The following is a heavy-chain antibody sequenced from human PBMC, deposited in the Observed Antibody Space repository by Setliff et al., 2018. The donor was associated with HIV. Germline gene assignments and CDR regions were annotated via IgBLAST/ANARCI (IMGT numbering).Heavy chain of an antibody. D-gene: IGHD3-10*01. CDR3: ARDRGIYNTAKGLDY. CDR1: GGSMSSYY. Sequence: SETLSLTCTVSGGSMSSYYWSWIRQPAGKGLEWIGRIYPTGSSNYNPSLRSRVTMSVDTSKNQFSLNLNSVTAADTAVYYCARDRGIYNTAKGLDYWGQGTPVTVSS. J-gene: IGHJ4*02. V-gene: IGHV4-4*07. CDR2: IYPTGSS.